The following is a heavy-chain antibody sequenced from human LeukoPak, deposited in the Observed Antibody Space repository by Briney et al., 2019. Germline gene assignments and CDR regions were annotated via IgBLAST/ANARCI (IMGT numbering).Heavy chain of an antibody. D-gene: IGHD3-10*01. CDR3: ASSSYGSGRYGMDV. J-gene: IGHJ6*02. Sequence: GGSLRLSCAAFGFTFSINSMNWVRPAPGKGLEWVSYISSSGSTIYYADSVKGRFTISRDNDENSLYLQMNSLRDEDTAVYYCASSSYGSGRYGMDVWGQGTTVTVSS. CDR1: GFTFSINS. CDR2: ISSSGSTI. V-gene: IGHV3-48*02.